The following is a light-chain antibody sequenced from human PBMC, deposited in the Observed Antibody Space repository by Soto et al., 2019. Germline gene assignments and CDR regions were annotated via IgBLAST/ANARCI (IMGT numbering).Light chain of an antibody. V-gene: IGLV2-14*01. J-gene: IGLJ1*01. Sequence: QSALTQPASVSGSPVQSITISCTGTSSDVGAFNFVSWYQQHPGKAPKLIIYEVTNRPSGVSNRFSGSKSGNTASLTISGLQAEDEADFYCNSYTTSSTLVFGTGTKV. CDR3: NSYTTSSTLV. CDR1: SSDVGAFNF. CDR2: EVT.